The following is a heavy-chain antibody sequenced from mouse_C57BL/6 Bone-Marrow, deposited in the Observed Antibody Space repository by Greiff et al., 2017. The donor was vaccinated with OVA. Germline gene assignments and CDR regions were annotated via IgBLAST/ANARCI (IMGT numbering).Heavy chain of an antibody. V-gene: IGHV1-55*01. J-gene: IGHJ2*01. Sequence: VQLQQPGAELVKPGASVKMSCKASGYTFTSYWITWVKQRPGQGLEWIGDIYPGSGSTNYNEKFKSKATLTVDTSSSTAYMQLSSLTSEDSAVYYCAKEGYYYGSSWFFDYWGQGTTLTVSS. CDR1: GYTFTSYW. D-gene: IGHD1-1*01. CDR3: AKEGYYYGSSWFFDY. CDR2: IYPGSGST.